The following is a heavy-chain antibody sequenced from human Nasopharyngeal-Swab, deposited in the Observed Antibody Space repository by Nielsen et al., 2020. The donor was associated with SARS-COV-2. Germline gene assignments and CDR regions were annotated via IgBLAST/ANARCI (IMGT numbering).Heavy chain of an antibody. D-gene: IGHD3-9*01. CDR3: AKDPYRVIVATGNYFDY. CDR1: GFSFSSHG. J-gene: IGHJ4*02. CDR2: ISNDGSNI. Sequence: GESLKISCAASGFSFSSHGMHWVRQAPGKGLEWVAVISNDGSNIHYADSVKGRFTISRDNSKNTLCLQMNSLRAEDTAVYYCAKDPYRVIVATGNYFDYWGQGTLVTVSS. V-gene: IGHV3-30*18.